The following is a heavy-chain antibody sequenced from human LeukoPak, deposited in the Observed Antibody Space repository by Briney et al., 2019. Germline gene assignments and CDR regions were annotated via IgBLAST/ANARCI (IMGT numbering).Heavy chain of an antibody. CDR2: INQDGTEK. J-gene: IGHJ4*02. V-gene: IGHV3-7*01. CDR3: AKVAKYYYGSETYYFFEH. D-gene: IGHD3-10*01. Sequence: GGSLRLSCAASGFTFTTYWMSWVRQAPGKGLEWVANINQDGTEKYYVDSVKGRFTISRDNAKNSLDLRMNSLRVEDTAVYYCAKVAKYYYGSETYYFFEHWGQGTPVTASS. CDR1: GFTFTTYW.